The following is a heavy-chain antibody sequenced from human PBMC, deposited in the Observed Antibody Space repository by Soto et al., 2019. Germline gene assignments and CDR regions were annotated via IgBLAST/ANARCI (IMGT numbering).Heavy chain of an antibody. V-gene: IGHV1-69*12. Sequence: QVQLVQSGAEVKKPGSSVKVSCKASGGTFSSYAISWVRQAPGQGLEWMGGIIPIFGTANYAQKFQGRVTITADESTSTADMELSSLRSEDTAVYYCARGWYNGKTYYYYGMDVWGQGTTVTVSS. CDR3: ARGWYNGKTYYYYGMDV. CDR1: GGTFSSYA. J-gene: IGHJ6*02. CDR2: IIPIFGTA. D-gene: IGHD1-1*01.